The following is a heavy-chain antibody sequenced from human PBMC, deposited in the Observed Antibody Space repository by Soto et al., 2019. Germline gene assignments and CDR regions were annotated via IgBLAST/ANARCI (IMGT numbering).Heavy chain of an antibody. D-gene: IGHD3-10*01. J-gene: IGHJ6*02. Sequence: QVQLQESGPGLVKPSQTLSLTCTVSGGSISSGGYYWSWIRQHPGKGLEWIGYIYYSGSTYYNPSLESLVTLSVDTYKNKFSLNLSSVTAADTAVYYCARLLWFGELSGYYGMDVWGQGTTVTVSS. CDR1: GGSISSGGYY. CDR2: IYYSGST. V-gene: IGHV4-31*01. CDR3: ARLLWFGELSGYYGMDV.